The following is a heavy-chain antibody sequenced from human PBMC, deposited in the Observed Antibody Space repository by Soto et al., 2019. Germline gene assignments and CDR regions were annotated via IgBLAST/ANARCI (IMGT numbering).Heavy chain of an antibody. CDR1: GYIFTDHC. J-gene: IGHJ6*02. D-gene: IGHD2-21*01. V-gene: IGHV5-51*01. Sequence: GESLKISCKGSGYIFTDHCIVWVRQMAGKGLEWVGIICPGYSNIIYSPSVQGQVTISADMSISTAYLQWSSLKDSDTAIYYCARRHYCRGDFKINHEYYYGMDVCGQRNTVPVS. CDR3: ARRHYCRGDFKINHEYYYGMDV. CDR2: ICPGYSNI.